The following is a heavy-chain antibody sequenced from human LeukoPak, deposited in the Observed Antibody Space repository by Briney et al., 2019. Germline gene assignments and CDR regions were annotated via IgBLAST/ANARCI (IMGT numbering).Heavy chain of an antibody. CDR1: GFTFSNSA. CDR3: AKEFGTFYLRGVIA. D-gene: IGHD3-10*02. V-gene: IGHV3-23*01. J-gene: IGHJ5*02. Sequence: GRSLRLYCEASGFTFSNSAMTRVRQAPGKGLGWVSTISGDADATYYAESVKGRFIISRDNPKNTLYLQLNSLRAEDTAMYYCAKEFGTFYLRGVIAWGQGTLVTVSS. CDR2: ISGDADAT.